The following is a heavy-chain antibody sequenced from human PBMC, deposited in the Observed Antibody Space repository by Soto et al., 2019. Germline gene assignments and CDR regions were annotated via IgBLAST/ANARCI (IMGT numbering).Heavy chain of an antibody. V-gene: IGHV1-69*02. D-gene: IGHD6-13*01. J-gene: IGHJ4*02. CDR1: GGNFRSHT. Sequence: VQVVQSGAEVKKPGASGKVLLKASGGNFRSHTIRRGRQAPGQGPEWMGRILPILGIANHAQKFQGRVTITADKSTSTAYMELSSLRSEDTAVYYCASLSIAAVVYFDYWGQGTLVTVSS. CDR3: ASLSIAAVVYFDY. CDR2: ILPILGIA.